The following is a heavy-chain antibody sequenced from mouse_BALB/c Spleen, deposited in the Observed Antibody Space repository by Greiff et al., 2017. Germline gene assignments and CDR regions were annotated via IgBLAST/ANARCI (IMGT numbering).Heavy chain of an antibody. V-gene: IGHV1S29*02. Sequence: VQLQQSGPELVKPGASVKISCKASGYTFTDYNMHWVKQSHGKSLEWIGYIYPYNGGTGYNQKFKSKATLTVDNSSSTAYMELRSLTSEDSAVYYCGRWLLHNYAMDYWGQGTTGTVAS. D-gene: IGHD2-3*01. CDR2: IYPYNGGT. CDR3: GRWLLHNYAMDY. CDR1: GYTFTDYN. J-gene: IGHJ4*01.